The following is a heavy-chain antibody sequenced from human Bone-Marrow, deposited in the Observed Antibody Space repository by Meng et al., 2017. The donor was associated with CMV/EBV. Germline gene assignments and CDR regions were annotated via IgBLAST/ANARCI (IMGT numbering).Heavy chain of an antibody. CDR1: GFTFRSYA. V-gene: IGHV3-23*03. CDR3: AKGRAAASYYFDY. CDR2: IYSAGSST. D-gene: IGHD6-13*01. J-gene: IGHJ4*02. Sequence: GESLKISCVASGFTFRSYAMSWVRQAPGKGLEWVSVIYSAGSSTYYADSVKGRFTISRDNSKNTLYLQMNSLRAEDTAVYYCAKGRAAASYYFDYWGQGTLVTVSS.